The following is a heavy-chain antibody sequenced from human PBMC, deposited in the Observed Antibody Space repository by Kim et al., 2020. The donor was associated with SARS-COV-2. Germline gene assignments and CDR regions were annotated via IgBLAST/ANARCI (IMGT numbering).Heavy chain of an antibody. CDR3: ARVVGGHFDY. CDR1: GGSFSGYY. Sequence: SETLSLTCAVYGGSFSGYYWSWIRQPPGKGLEWIGEINHSGSTNYNPSLKSRVTISVDTSKNQFSLKLSSVTAADTAVYYCARVVGGHFDYWGQGTLVTVSS. J-gene: IGHJ4*02. CDR2: INHSGST. V-gene: IGHV4-34*01. D-gene: IGHD2-15*01.